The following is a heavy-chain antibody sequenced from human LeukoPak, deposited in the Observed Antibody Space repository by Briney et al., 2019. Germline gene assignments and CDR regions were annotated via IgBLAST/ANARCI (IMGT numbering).Heavy chain of an antibody. D-gene: IGHD5-24*01. V-gene: IGHV3-23*01. CDR1: GFTFSSNA. Sequence: GGSLRLSCAASGFTFSSNAMRWVRQAPGKGLEWVSVISGSGGSTDYADSVKGRFTISRDNAKSTLYLQMNSLRAEDTAMYYCARVTDGYNYRYFDYWGQGTLVTVSS. J-gene: IGHJ4*02. CDR2: ISGSGGST. CDR3: ARVTDGYNYRYFDY.